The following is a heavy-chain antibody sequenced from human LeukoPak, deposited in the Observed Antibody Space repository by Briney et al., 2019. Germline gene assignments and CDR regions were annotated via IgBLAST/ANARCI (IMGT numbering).Heavy chain of an antibody. CDR3: ATISGSFEYLDY. J-gene: IGHJ4*02. CDR2: ISASGGVT. CDR1: GFTFSSYA. V-gene: IGHV3-23*01. Sequence: GSLRLSCAASGFTFSSYAMSWVRQAPGKGLEGVSGISASGGVTYSAESVRGRFTISRDNSKNTLYLQMNSLRVDDTAAYYCATISGSFEYLDYWGQGTLVTVSS. D-gene: IGHD1-26*01.